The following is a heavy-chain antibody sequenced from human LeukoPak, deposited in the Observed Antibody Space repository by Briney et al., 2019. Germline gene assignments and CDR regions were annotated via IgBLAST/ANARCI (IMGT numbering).Heavy chain of an antibody. J-gene: IGHJ4*02. CDR2: IYTSGST. CDR3: ARDRSARYGSGSYSY. V-gene: IGHV4-4*07. Sequence: NASETLSLTCAVYGGSFSGYYWSWIRQPAGKGLEWIGRIYTSGSTNYNPSLKSRVTMSVDTSKNQFSLKLSSVTAADTAVYYCARDRSARYGSGSYSYWGQGTLVTVSS. CDR1: GGSFSGYY. D-gene: IGHD3-10*01.